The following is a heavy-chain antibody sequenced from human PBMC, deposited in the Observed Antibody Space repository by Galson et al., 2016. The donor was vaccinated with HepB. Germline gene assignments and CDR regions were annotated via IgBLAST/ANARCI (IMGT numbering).Heavy chain of an antibody. V-gene: IGHV3-30*18. J-gene: IGHJ6*02. CDR3: AKSKAQFSEWVSYAMDV. CDR2: ISFDGDDK. Sequence: SLRLSCAASGFTFSDYAMSWVRQAPGKGLEWVAVISFDGDDKYYAEAVKGRFTISRDNAKSTLFLQMDSLRPDDTAVYYCAKSKAQFSEWVSYAMDVWGQGTAVTVSS. CDR1: GFTFSDYA. D-gene: IGHD3-3*01.